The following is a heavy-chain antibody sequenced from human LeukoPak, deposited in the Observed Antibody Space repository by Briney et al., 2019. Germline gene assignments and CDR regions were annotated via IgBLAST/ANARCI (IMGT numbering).Heavy chain of an antibody. J-gene: IGHJ4*02. CDR3: ARLAKREQWLAYYFDY. V-gene: IGHV4-59*08. CDR2: IYDTGTT. Sequence: SETLSLTCTVSGDSISSYYWSWIRQPPGEGLDYIGYIYDTGTTNYNPLLKSRVTLSVDTSKNQFSLNLKSVTAADTAVYYCARLAKREQWLAYYFDYWGQGALVTVSS. CDR1: GDSISSYY. D-gene: IGHD6-19*01.